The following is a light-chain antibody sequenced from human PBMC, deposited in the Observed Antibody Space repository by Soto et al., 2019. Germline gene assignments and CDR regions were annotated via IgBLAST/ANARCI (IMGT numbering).Light chain of an antibody. CDR2: GVS. V-gene: IGKV3-20*01. Sequence: EIVLTQSPGTLSVSPGESATLSCRASQSVNSHLAWYQQKPGQAPRLLIYGVSGRATGIPDRFNGSGAGTDFTLTISRLEPEDFAVYYCQQYGTSPRLAFGGGTKVEIK. CDR3: QQYGTSPRLA. CDR1: QSVNSH. J-gene: IGKJ4*01.